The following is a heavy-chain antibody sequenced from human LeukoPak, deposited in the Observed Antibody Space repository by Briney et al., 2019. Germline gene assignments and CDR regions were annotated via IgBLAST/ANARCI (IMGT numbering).Heavy chain of an antibody. D-gene: IGHD3-22*01. J-gene: IGHJ3*02. CDR1: SGSISTSNYY. CDR2: IFYSGST. CDR3: ARERIEYYYDRPDAFDI. Sequence: SETLSLTCTVSSGSISTSNYYWGWVRQPPGKALEWIGNIFYSGSTYYSPSLKSRVTISLVTSKNQFSLKLSSVTAADTAVYYCARERIEYYYDRPDAFDIWGQGTMVTVSS. V-gene: IGHV4-39*07.